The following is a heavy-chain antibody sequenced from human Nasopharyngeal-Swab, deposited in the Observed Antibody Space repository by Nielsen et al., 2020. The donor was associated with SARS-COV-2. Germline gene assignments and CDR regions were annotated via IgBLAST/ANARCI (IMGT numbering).Heavy chain of an antibody. V-gene: IGHV1-46*01. CDR2: INPSGGST. CDR3: ATERIMITFGGVLDY. CDR1: GYTFTTYY. Sequence: ASVKVSCKASGYTFTTYYIHWVRQAPGQGLEWMGIINPSGGSTSYAQKFQGRVTMTRDTSTSTVYMELSSLRSEDTVVYYCATERIMITFGGVLDYWGQGTLVAVSS. D-gene: IGHD3-16*01. J-gene: IGHJ4*02.